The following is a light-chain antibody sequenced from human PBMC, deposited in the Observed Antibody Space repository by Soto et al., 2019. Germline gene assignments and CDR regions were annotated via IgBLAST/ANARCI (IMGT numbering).Light chain of an antibody. CDR2: DAS. V-gene: IGKV3D-20*01. Sequence: EIVLTQSPATLSLSPGERATLSCGASQGISSNSLAWYQQKPCLAPRLLIYDASSSATGIPDRFSGSGSGTDFTLTISRLEPEDFVVYYCQQYGSSLTLGGGTKVEIK. CDR1: QGISSNS. CDR3: QQYGSSLT. J-gene: IGKJ4*01.